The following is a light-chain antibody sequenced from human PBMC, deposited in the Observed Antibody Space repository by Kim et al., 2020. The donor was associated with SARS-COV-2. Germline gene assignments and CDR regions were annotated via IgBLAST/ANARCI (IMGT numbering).Light chain of an antibody. CDR1: QSISSY. V-gene: IGKV1-39*01. J-gene: IGKJ1*01. CDR2: AAS. Sequence: ASVGDRVTITCRASQSISSYLNWYQQKPGKAPKLLIYAASSLQSGVPSRFSGSGSGTDFTLTISSLQPEDFATYYCQQSYSTPRTFDQGTKVVIK. CDR3: QQSYSTPRT.